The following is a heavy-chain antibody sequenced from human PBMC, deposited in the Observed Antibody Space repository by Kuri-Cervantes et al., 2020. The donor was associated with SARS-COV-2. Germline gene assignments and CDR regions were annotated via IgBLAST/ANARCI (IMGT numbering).Heavy chain of an antibody. CDR1: GFTFSSYW. V-gene: IGHV3-11*04. D-gene: IGHD3-3*01. J-gene: IGHJ4*02. CDR3: ARLDFWSGYWVDY. Sequence: GESLKISCAASGFTFSSYWMSWIRQAPGKGLEWVSYISSSVSTIYYADSVKGRFTISRDNAKNSLYLQMNSLRAEDTAVYYCARLDFWSGYWVDYWGQGTLVTVSS. CDR2: ISSSVSTI.